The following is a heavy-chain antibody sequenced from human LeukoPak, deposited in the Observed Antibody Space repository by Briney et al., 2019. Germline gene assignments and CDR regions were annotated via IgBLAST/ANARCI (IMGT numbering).Heavy chain of an antibody. CDR1: GCSGNEGYF. J-gene: IGHJ6*04. Sequence: LDPLWRTRIVSGCSGNEGYFWGWTRQPPGKGLEYIGTVFHSGDTYYNPSLKSRVTISLDTSTSEISLKLRSATAADTAVYYCVRGLRSGSNYFFYGKDVWGKGTTVTASS. CDR2: VFHSGDT. D-gene: IGHD3-10*01. V-gene: IGHV4-38-2*02. CDR3: VRGLRSGSNYFFYGKDV.